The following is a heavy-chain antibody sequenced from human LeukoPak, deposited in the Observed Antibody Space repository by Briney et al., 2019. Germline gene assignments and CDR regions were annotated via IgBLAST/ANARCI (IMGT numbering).Heavy chain of an antibody. CDR1: GGSISSGDYY. J-gene: IGHJ5*02. CDR2: MYYSGST. D-gene: IGHD3-22*01. V-gene: IGHV4-30-4*01. CDR3: ARPYYYDSRIDP. Sequence: PSETLSLTCTVSGGSISSGDYYWSWIRQPPGKGLEWIGYMYYSGSTYYNPSLKSRVTISVDTSKNQFSQKLSSVTAADTAVYYCARPYYYDSRIDPWGQGTLVTVSS.